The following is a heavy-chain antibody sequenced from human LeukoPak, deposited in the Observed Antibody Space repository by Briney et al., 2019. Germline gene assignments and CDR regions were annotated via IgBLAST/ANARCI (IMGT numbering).Heavy chain of an antibody. CDR2: ISAYNGNT. V-gene: IGHV1-18*01. CDR1: GYTFTSYG. J-gene: IGHJ3*02. Sequence: ASVKVSCKASGYTFTSYGISWVRQAPGHGLEWMGWISAYNGNTNYAQKLQGRVTMTTDTSTSTAYMELRSLRSDDTAVYYCARATDYYYDSSGYYYGGAAFDIWGQGTMVTVSS. CDR3: ARATDYYYDSSGYYYGGAAFDI. D-gene: IGHD3-22*01.